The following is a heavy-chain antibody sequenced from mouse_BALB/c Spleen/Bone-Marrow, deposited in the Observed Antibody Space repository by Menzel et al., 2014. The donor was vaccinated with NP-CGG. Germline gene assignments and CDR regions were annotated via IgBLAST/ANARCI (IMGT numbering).Heavy chain of an antibody. CDR1: GFNIKDTY. V-gene: IGHV14-3*02. CDR3: ASYYYGSSSFAY. J-gene: IGHJ3*01. Sequence: EVKLQESGAELVKPGASVKLSCTASGFNIKDTYMHWVKQRPEQGLEWIGRIDPAYGNTKYDPKFQGKATITADTSSNTAYLQLSSLTSEDTAVYYCASYYYGSSSFAYWGQGTMVTVSA. D-gene: IGHD1-1*01. CDR2: IDPAYGNT.